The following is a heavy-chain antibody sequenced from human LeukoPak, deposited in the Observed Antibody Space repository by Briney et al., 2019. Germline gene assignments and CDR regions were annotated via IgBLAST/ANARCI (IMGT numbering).Heavy chain of an antibody. CDR3: AHRAIVGATTSDYYFDY. J-gene: IGHJ4*02. Sequence: SGPTLLKPTPTLTLTCTFSGFSPRTSGGGVGWIRQPPGKALEWLALIYWNDDKRYSPSLKSRLTITKDTSKNQVVLTMTNMDPVDTATYYCAHRAIVGATTSDYYFDYWGQGTLVTVSS. CDR2: IYWNDDK. CDR1: GFSPRTSGGG. D-gene: IGHD1-26*01. V-gene: IGHV2-5*01.